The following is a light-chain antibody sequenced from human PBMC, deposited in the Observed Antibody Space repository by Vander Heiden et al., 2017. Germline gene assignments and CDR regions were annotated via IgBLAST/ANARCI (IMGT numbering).Light chain of an antibody. J-gene: IGLJ1*01. CDR2: STS. Sequence: QTVVTQEPSLTVSPGGTVTPTCASSTGAVTDSFHPNWFQQRPGQPPRPLIYSTSNKHSWTPARFSGSLLGGKAALTLSDVQPEDEADYYCLLSYGGLYVFGTGTKVTV. CDR3: LLSYGGLYV. CDR1: TGAVTDSFH. V-gene: IGLV7-43*01.